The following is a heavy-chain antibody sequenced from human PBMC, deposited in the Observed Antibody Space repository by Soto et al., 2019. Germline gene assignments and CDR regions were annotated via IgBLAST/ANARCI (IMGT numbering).Heavy chain of an antibody. J-gene: IGHJ5*02. D-gene: IGHD3-10*01. CDR1: GFTFSSYA. CDR3: ANSGGMVRGVSNWFDP. V-gene: IGHV3-23*01. CDR2: ISGSGGST. Sequence: EVQLLESGGGLVQPGGSLRLSCAASGFTFSSYAMSWVRQAPGKGLEWVSAISGSGGSTYYADSVKGRFTISRDNSKNTLYLHMNGLRAEDTAVYYCANSGGMVRGVSNWFDPWGQGTLVTVSS.